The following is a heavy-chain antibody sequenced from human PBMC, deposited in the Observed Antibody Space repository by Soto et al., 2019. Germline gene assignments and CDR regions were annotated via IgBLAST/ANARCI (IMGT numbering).Heavy chain of an antibody. V-gene: IGHV5-51*01. Sequence: GESLKISCEASGYTFANYWIGWVRQMPGKGLELMGIIYPIESDARYSPSFQGQVIISADKSNNTAYLQWSSLRASDTAIYYCVRHGRSGGSSYSGWFDPWGQGTLVTVSS. CDR3: VRHGRSGGSSYSGWFDP. CDR1: GYTFANYW. CDR2: IYPIESDA. J-gene: IGHJ5*02. D-gene: IGHD2-15*01.